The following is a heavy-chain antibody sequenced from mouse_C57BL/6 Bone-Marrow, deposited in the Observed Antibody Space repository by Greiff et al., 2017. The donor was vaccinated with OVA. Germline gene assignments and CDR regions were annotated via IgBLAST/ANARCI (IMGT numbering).Heavy chain of an antibody. CDR1: GFTFSDYG. D-gene: IGHD2-10*02. Sequence: DVMLVESGGGLVKPGGSLKLSCAASGFTFSDYGMHWVRQAPEKGLEWVASISSGSSTIYYADTVKGRFTISRDNAKNTLFLQMTRLRSEDTAMYYGARGVWRDYWGQGTTLTVSS. V-gene: IGHV5-17*01. CDR2: ISSGSSTI. CDR3: ARGVWRDY. J-gene: IGHJ2*01.